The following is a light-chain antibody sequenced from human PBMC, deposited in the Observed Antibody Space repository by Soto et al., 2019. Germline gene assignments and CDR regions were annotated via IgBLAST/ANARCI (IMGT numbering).Light chain of an antibody. CDR1: QSLESS. J-gene: IGKJ4*01. V-gene: IGKV3-11*01. CDR2: DAS. Sequence: DIVLTQSPANLSLSPVHRATLSCMASQSLESSLVWYQQKPGQAPRLLIYDASNRVTGIPARFSGSGSGTDFTLTISSLQPADFAIYYCQQRISWPLTFGGGTKVDIK. CDR3: QQRISWPLT.